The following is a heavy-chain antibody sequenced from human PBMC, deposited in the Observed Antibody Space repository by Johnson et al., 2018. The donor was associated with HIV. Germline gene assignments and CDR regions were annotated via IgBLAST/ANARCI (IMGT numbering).Heavy chain of an antibody. CDR1: GFTFSSYA. CDR3: AKGGLWFGEYHAFDI. D-gene: IGHD3-10*01. Sequence: QVQLVESGGGVVQPGRSLRLSCAASGFTFSSYAMHWVRQAPGKGLEWVAVLSYDGSNKYYAASVKGRFTISRDNSKNTLYLQMNSLRVEDTAVYYCAKGGLWFGEYHAFDIWGQGTMVTVSS. V-gene: IGHV3-30-3*01. J-gene: IGHJ3*02. CDR2: LSYDGSNK.